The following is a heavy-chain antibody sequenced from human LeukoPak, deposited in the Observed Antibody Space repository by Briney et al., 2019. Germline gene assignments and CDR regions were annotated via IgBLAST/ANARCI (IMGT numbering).Heavy chain of an antibody. D-gene: IGHD2-15*01. Sequence: PGGSLRPSCAASGFTFSSYAMSWVRQAPGKGLEWVSAISGSGGSTYYADSVKGRFTISRDNSKNTLYLQMNSLRAEDTAVYYCARVVVAATQHFDYWGQGTLVTVSS. CDR3: ARVVVAATQHFDY. J-gene: IGHJ4*02. CDR2: ISGSGGST. CDR1: GFTFSSYA. V-gene: IGHV3-23*01.